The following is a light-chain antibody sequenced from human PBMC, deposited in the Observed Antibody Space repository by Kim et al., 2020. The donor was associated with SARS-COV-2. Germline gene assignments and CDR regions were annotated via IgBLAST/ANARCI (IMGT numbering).Light chain of an antibody. Sequence: GKTVILTCTRSGGSIATDFVQWFQQRPRSSPTNGIYGDQQRPSGVPDRFSGSVDSSSNSASLTISGLKTEDGADYYCQSYDDNKWVFGGGTQLTVL. J-gene: IGLJ2*01. CDR3: QSYDDNKWV. V-gene: IGLV6-57*01. CDR1: GGSIATDF. CDR2: GDQ.